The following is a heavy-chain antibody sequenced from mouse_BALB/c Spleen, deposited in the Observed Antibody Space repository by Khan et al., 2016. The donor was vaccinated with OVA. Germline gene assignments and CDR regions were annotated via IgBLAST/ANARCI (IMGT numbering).Heavy chain of an antibody. CDR1: GFSLTTYG. CDR2: IWSDGTT. Sequence: QVQLKQSGPGLAVPSQSLSITCTISGFSLTTYGVHWVRQPPGKGLEWLVVIWSDGTTNYNSALKSRLTITKDKSQSPVYLKMNSHQTDETAIYFCARQPYYQYNIMDYGGQGTSVTVSS. V-gene: IGHV2-6-1*01. D-gene: IGHD2-10*01. J-gene: IGHJ4*01. CDR3: ARQPYYQYNIMDY.